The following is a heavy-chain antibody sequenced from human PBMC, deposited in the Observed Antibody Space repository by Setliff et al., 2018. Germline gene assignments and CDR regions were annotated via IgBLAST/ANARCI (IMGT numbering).Heavy chain of an antibody. CDR3: ARASKGLYCGSDCFYTFDS. V-gene: IGHV3-7*01. J-gene: IGHJ4*02. CDR1: GFTFSSHW. Sequence: GGSLRLSCAASGFTFSSHWMTWVRQAPGKGLEWVANINQDGSETYYVDSLKGRFSVSRDNGKNSLYLQMNSLGAEDTAVYYCARASKGLYCGSDCFYTFDSWGPGTLVTVSS. CDR2: INQDGSET. D-gene: IGHD2-21*02.